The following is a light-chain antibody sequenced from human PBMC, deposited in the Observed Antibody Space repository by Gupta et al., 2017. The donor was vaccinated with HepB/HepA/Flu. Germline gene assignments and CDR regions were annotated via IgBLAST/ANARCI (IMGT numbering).Light chain of an antibody. CDR1: QSVSISY. V-gene: IGKV3-20*01. CDR3: QHKCSSLWS. Sequence: EIALTQSPVTVSLSPGARVTVSCRASQSVSISYLAWYQQKPGQAPRLLIYGASSRDSGFPDRFSGSGSGTEFTLTISRPEPEDFAVYYCQHKCSSLWSFGQGTKVEIK. J-gene: IGKJ1*01. CDR2: GAS.